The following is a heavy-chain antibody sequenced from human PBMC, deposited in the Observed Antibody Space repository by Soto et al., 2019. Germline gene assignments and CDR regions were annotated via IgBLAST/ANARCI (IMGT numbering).Heavy chain of an antibody. D-gene: IGHD6-19*01. Sequence: PSETLSLTCAVYGGSFSGYYWSWIRQPPGKGLEWIGEINHSGSTNYNPSLKSRVTISVDTSKNQFSLKLSSVTAADTAVYYCSGGGPAAGTLYFASGGEGTLVPVS. CDR1: GGSFSGYY. CDR2: INHSGST. J-gene: IGHJ4*02. CDR3: SGGGPAAGTLYFAS. V-gene: IGHV4-34*01.